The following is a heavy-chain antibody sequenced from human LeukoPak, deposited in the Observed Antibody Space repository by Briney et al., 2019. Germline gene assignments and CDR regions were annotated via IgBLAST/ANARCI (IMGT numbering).Heavy chain of an antibody. CDR1: GYTFTNFG. J-gene: IGHJ4*02. D-gene: IGHD6-19*01. Sequence: VASVKVSCKASGYTFTNFGFSWVRQAPGQGLEWMGWISAYNGHTNYAHKFQGRVTMTTDTSTSTAYMELRSLRSGDTAVYYCARDKDMGAVAGTFDFWGQGTLVTVSS. CDR2: ISAYNGHT. CDR3: ARDKDMGAVAGTFDF. V-gene: IGHV1-18*01.